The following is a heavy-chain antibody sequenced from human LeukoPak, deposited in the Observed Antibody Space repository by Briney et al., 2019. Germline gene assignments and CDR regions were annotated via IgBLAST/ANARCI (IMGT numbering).Heavy chain of an antibody. D-gene: IGHD2-8*02. CDR3: ARGTDSISCFDQ. J-gene: IGHJ4*02. Sequence: SETLSLTCTVSGGSISSYYWSWIRQPPGKGLEWIGYIYYSGSTYYNPSLKSRVTISIDTSKNQFSLNLSSVTAADTAVYYCARGTDSISCFDQWGQGTLVTVSS. CDR1: GGSISSYY. CDR2: IYYSGST. V-gene: IGHV4-59*08.